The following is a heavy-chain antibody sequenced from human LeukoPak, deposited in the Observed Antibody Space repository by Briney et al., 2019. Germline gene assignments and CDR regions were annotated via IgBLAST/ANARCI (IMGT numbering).Heavy chain of an antibody. CDR2: AYFNGIT. D-gene: IGHD3-10*01. Sequence: SSETLSLTCTVSGVSITSHFWSWIRQSPGRGLEWIGYAYFNGITNYNPSLKSRVTISVDTSKNQFSLRLSSVTAADTAVYYCARDEGSPGALDHWGQGTLVTVSS. CDR1: GVSITSHF. J-gene: IGHJ4*02. V-gene: IGHV4-59*11. CDR3: ARDEGSPGALDH.